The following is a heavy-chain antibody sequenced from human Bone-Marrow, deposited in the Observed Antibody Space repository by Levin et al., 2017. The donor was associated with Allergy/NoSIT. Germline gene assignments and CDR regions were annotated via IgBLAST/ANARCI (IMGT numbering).Heavy chain of an antibody. CDR3: TQLLSILDYFLGMDV. Sequence: GGSLRLSCQTSGFIFSDYAMSWVRQAPGKGLEWIGFVSTKGYGATTEYAASVKGRFSISRDESKKIVYLQMNSLRSDDTALYYCTQLLSILDYFLGMDVWGQGTTVTVSS. V-gene: IGHV3-49*04. D-gene: IGHD2-21*02. J-gene: IGHJ6*02. CDR2: VSTKGYGATT. CDR1: GFIFSDYA.